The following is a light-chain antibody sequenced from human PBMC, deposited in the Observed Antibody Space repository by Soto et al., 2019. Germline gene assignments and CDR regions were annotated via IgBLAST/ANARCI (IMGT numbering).Light chain of an antibody. CDR1: QSVGSY. CDR3: QQRGRWLT. J-gene: IGKJ4*01. CDR2: DAS. V-gene: IGKV3-11*01. Sequence: EIVLTQSPATLSLSPGQRAALSCRASQSVGSYLACYQQKPGQAPRLLIYDASHRATGIPARFSGSGSGTDFTLTISSLEPEDFAVYFCQQRGRWLTFGGGTKVDIK.